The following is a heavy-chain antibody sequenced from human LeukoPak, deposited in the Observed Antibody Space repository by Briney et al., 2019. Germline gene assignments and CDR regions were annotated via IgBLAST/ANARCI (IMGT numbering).Heavy chain of an antibody. CDR2: IKQVGSEK. D-gene: IGHD2-15*01. CDR1: AFTFNNYW. V-gene: IGHV3-7*01. Sequence: PGGSLRLSCAASAFTFNNYWMSWVRQAPGKGLEWVANIKQVGSEKYYVDSVKGRFTISRDNAKNSLYVQMNSLRAEDTAVYYCARGGSYFDYWGQGTLVTVSS. J-gene: IGHJ4*02. CDR3: ARGGSYFDY.